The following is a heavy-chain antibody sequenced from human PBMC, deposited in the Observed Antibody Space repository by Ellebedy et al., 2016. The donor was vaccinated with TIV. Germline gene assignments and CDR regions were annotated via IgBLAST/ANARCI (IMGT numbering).Heavy chain of an antibody. V-gene: IGHV1-69*13. CDR2: IFPIFGTA. CDR3: ARAGKSTVVITLPLDV. J-gene: IGHJ6*02. CDR1: GGTFSSYA. D-gene: IGHD4-23*01. Sequence: SVKVSXXASGGTFSSYAISWVRQAPGQGLEWMGGIFPIFGTANYAQKFQGRVTITADESTSTAYMELSSLRSEDTAVYYCARAGKSTVVITLPLDVWGQGTTVTVSS.